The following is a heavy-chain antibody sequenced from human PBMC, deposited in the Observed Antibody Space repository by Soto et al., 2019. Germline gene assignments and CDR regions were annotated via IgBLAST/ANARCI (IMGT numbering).Heavy chain of an antibody. J-gene: IGHJ4*02. CDR1: GFTFTNAW. D-gene: IGHD2-2*01. Sequence: GGSLRLSCAASGFTFTNAWMSWVRQAPGKGLEWVGRIKSKTDGGTTDYAAPVKGRFAISRDDSKNTLSLQINSLKTEDTAVYYGTTGGGYAPNWGQGTLVTVSS. CDR3: TTGGGYAPN. CDR2: IKSKTDGGTT. V-gene: IGHV3-15*01.